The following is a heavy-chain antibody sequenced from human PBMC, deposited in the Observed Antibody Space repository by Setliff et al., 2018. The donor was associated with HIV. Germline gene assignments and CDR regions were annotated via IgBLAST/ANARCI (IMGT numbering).Heavy chain of an antibody. Sequence: SETLSLTCAVSGYSISSGYYWGWIRQPAGKGPEWIGHIYTNGYTNYNPSLQSRVTISVDTSKNQFSLRLTSVTAADTAVYYCARAPPGIQNDAFDVWGQGTMVTVSS. CDR3: ARAPPGIQNDAFDV. J-gene: IGHJ3*01. CDR1: GYSISSGYY. V-gene: IGHV4-61*09. CDR2: IYTNGYT.